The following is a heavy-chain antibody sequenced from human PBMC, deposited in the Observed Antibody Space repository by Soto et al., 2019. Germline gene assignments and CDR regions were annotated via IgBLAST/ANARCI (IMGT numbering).Heavy chain of an antibody. CDR3: AKDRQFRSYYESAGHYND. CDR2: ISGRGGVT. V-gene: IGHV3-23*01. CDR1: GFTFRNQV. Sequence: EVQLLESGGGLVQPGGSLRLTCVASGFTFRNQVMWWVRPAPGKVLEWVSGISGRGGVTYYADSVKGRFTISRDNSKNTLYLQMNNLRANDTAVYYCAKDRQFRSYYESAGHYNDWGQGTLVTVSS. D-gene: IGHD3-22*01. J-gene: IGHJ4*02.